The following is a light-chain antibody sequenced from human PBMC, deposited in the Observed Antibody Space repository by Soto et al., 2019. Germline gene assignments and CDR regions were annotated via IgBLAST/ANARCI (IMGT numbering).Light chain of an antibody. CDR1: QSISSW. V-gene: IGKV1-5*01. CDR2: DAS. CDR3: LQVYSFPRT. Sequence: VGDRVTITCRASQSISSWLAWYQQKPGKAPKLLIYDASSLESGVPSRFSCSGSGTEFILNINNLQPEDFASYFCLQVYSFPRTFGLGTKVDIK. J-gene: IGKJ1*01.